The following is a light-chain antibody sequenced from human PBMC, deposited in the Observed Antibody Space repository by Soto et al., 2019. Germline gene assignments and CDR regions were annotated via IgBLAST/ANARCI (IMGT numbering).Light chain of an antibody. CDR2: GAS. CDR1: LPINNN. V-gene: IGKV3-15*01. J-gene: IGKJ1*01. Sequence: EIVMTQSPATLSVSPGERATLSCRASLPINNNLAWYQQRPGQAPSLLIYGASTRAAGVPARFSGSGSGTEFTLNIDSLQSEDFAIYYCQQYIGGAFGPGTKVDIK. CDR3: QQYIGGA.